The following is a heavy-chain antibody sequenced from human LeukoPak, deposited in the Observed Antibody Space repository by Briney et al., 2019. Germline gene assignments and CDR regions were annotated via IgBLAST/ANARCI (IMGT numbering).Heavy chain of an antibody. Sequence: GGSLRLSCAASGFCFSDFGMHWVRQAPGKGLEWVAMIWYDGSKEYYMESVKGRFTISRDNAKNSLYLQMNSLRAEDTAVYYCATDLSSGWSFDYWGQGTLVTVSS. D-gene: IGHD6-19*01. CDR1: GFCFSDFG. CDR2: IWYDGSKE. V-gene: IGHV3-33*03. J-gene: IGHJ4*02. CDR3: ATDLSSGWSFDY.